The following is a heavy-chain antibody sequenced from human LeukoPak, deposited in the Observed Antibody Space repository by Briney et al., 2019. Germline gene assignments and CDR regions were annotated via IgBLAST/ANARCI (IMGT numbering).Heavy chain of an antibody. CDR1: GGTFSSYA. Sequence: SVKVSCKASGGTFSSYAISWVRQAPGQGLEWMGGIIPIFGTANYAQKFQGRVTITADESTSTAYMELSSLRSEDTAVYYCARPSYSGSYFDYWGQGILVTVSS. D-gene: IGHD1-26*01. CDR2: IIPIFGTA. J-gene: IGHJ4*02. V-gene: IGHV1-69*01. CDR3: ARPSYSGSYFDY.